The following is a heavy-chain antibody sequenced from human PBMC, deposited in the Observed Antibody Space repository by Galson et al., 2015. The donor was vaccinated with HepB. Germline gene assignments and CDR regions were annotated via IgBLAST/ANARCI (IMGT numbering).Heavy chain of an antibody. Sequence: SLRLSCAASGFTFSSYAMHWVRQAPGKGLEWVAVISYDGSNKYYADSVKGRFTISRDNSKNTLYLQMNSLRAEDTAVYYCAQSRVITPNDAFDIWGQGTLVTVSS. D-gene: IGHD3-22*01. CDR1: GFTFSSYA. V-gene: IGHV3-30-3*01. CDR3: AQSRVITPNDAFDI. CDR2: ISYDGSNK. J-gene: IGHJ3*02.